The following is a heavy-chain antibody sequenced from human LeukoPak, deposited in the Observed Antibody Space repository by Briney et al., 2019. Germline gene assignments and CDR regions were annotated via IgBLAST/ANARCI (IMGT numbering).Heavy chain of an antibody. CDR2: INPSGGST. Sequence: ASVKVSCKASGYTSTSYYVHWVRQAPGQGLEWMGIINPSGGSTSYAQKFQGRVTMTRDTSTSTVYMELSSLRSEDTAVYYCARVQSRSSSSRGPYYYGMDVWGQGTTVTVSS. CDR3: ARVQSRSSSSRGPYYYGMDV. J-gene: IGHJ6*02. D-gene: IGHD6-6*01. V-gene: IGHV1-46*01. CDR1: GYTSTSYY.